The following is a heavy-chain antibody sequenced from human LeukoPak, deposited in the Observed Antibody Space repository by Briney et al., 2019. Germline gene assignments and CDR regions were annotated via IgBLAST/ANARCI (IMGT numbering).Heavy chain of an antibody. V-gene: IGHV3-9*01. J-gene: IGHJ6*02. CDR3: TKTSGVAIIYGMDV. CDR1: GFTFDDYA. CDR2: ISWNSGSI. D-gene: IGHD3-10*01. Sequence: GGSLRLSCAASGFTFDDYAMHWVRQAPGKGLEWVSGISWNSGSIDYAASVKGRFTISRDNAKNSLYLQMNSLRVEDTAFYYCTKTSGVAIIYGMDVWGQGTTVTVSS.